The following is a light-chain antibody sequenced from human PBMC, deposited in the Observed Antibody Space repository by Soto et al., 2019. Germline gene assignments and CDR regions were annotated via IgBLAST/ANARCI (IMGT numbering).Light chain of an antibody. CDR2: GTF. CDR1: QSLGRDY. CDR3: QQYGRSSSA. V-gene: IGKV3-20*01. J-gene: IGKJ2*01. Sequence: IVLTQSPGTLSLSPGERATLSCRASQSLGRDYLAWYQQKPGQAPRLLIYGTFFRATGIPDRFSGSGSGTDFTLTINRLEPEDCAVYYCQQYGRSSSAFGQGTKLEIK.